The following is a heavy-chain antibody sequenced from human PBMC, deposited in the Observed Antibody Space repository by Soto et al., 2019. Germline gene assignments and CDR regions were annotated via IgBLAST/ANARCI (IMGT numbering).Heavy chain of an antibody. CDR1: GLTISGKKY. CDR2: LYDVDGS. J-gene: IGHJ3*01. V-gene: IGHV3-53*01. Sequence: PGGSLRLSCAAFGLTISGKKYVAWVRQAPGKGLEWVSGLYDVDGSFYADSVRGRFTTSSDSSKTTVYLQMNDLRPDDTAVYYCATWHEREHAYDVWGQGTTVTVPS. D-gene: IGHD1-1*01. CDR3: ATWHEREHAYDV.